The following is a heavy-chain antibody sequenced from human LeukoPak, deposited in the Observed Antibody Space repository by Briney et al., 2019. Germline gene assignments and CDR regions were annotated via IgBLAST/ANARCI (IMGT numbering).Heavy chain of an antibody. CDR2: IKLDGSEK. J-gene: IGHJ4*02. CDR3: ARDQSWFGELFDY. CDR1: GFTFSSYW. D-gene: IGHD3-10*01. Sequence: GGSLRLSCAGSGFTFSSYWMSWVRQAPGKGLEWVANIKLDGSEKYYVDSVKGRFTISRDNAKNSLYLQMNSLRAEDTAVYFCARDQSWFGELFDYWGQGTLVTVSS. V-gene: IGHV3-7*01.